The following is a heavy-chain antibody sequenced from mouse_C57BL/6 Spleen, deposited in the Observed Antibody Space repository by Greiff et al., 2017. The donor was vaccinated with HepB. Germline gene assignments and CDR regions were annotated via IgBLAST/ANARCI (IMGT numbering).Heavy chain of an antibody. CDR2: IYPGSGST. V-gene: IGHV1-55*01. CDR3: ARYYGSSYRGGWYFDY. Sequence: QVQLQQPGAELVKPGASVKMSCKASGYTFTSYWITWVKQRPGQGLEWIGDIYPGSGSTNYNEKFKSKATLTVDTSSSTAYMQLSSLTSEDSAVYDCARYYGSSYRGGWYFDYWGQGTTLTVSS. CDR1: GYTFTSYW. D-gene: IGHD1-1*01. J-gene: IGHJ2*01.